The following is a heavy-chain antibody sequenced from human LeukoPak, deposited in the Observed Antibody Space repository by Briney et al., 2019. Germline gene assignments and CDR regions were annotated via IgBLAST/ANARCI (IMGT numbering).Heavy chain of an antibody. Sequence: ASVKASCKASGYTFTNYGISWVRQAPGQGLEWMGWISAYNGYTDYAQKFQFRVTMTTDTSTSTAYMELRSLRSDDTAVYYCARDKAVTTEVTQHFQHWGQGTLVTVSS. V-gene: IGHV1-18*01. J-gene: IGHJ1*01. CDR1: GYTFTNYG. D-gene: IGHD4-23*01. CDR3: ARDKAVTTEVTQHFQH. CDR2: ISAYNGYT.